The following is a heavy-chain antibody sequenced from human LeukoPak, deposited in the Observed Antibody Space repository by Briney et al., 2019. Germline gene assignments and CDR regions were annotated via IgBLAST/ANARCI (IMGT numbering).Heavy chain of an antibody. D-gene: IGHD1-1*01. V-gene: IGHV3-13*01. CDR1: GFTFSSYD. J-gene: IGHJ6*03. Sequence: GGALRLSCAASGFTFSSYDMHWVRQPTAQVREGASTIGNASDTYYPGSVEGRFTLSRDNAKNSLYLQMNSLRAGDTAVYYCARGPPRGKYYYMDVWGNGTTVTVSS. CDR2: IGNASDT. CDR3: ARGPPRGKYYYMDV.